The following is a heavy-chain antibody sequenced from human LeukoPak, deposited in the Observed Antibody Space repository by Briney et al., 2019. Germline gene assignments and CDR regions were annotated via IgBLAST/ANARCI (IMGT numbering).Heavy chain of an antibody. Sequence: GGSLRLSCAASGFTFSSYSMNWVRQAPGKGLEWVSAISGSGGSTYYADSVKGRFTISRDNSKNTLYLQMNSLRAEDTAVYYCARLGEDTAIDYWGQGTLVTVSS. CDR2: ISGSGGST. J-gene: IGHJ4*02. D-gene: IGHD5-18*01. CDR1: GFTFSSYS. CDR3: ARLGEDTAIDY. V-gene: IGHV3-23*01.